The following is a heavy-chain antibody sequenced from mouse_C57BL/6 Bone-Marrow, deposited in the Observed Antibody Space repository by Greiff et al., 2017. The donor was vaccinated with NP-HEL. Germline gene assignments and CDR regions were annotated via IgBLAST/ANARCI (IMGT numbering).Heavy chain of an antibody. CDR1: GYTFTSYG. CDR2: IYPRSGNT. V-gene: IGHV1-81*01. CDR3: ASKGAVVRRAMDY. Sequence: VQLQQSGAELARPGASVKLSCKASGYTFTSYGISWVKQRPGQGLEWIGEIYPRSGNTYYNEKFKGKATLTADKSSSTAYMQLRSLTSEDSAVYFCASKGAVVRRAMDYGGQGKAVTVSS. D-gene: IGHD1-1*01. J-gene: IGHJ4*01.